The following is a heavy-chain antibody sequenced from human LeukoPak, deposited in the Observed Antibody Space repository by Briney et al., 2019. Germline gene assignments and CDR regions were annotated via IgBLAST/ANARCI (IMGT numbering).Heavy chain of an antibody. CDR3: ARLGARQVLDY. V-gene: IGHV3-7*01. CDR1: GGSFSGYY. CDR2: IKQDGGEK. J-gene: IGHJ4*02. D-gene: IGHD4-17*01. Sequence: ETLSLTCAVYGGSFSGYYWSWVRQAPGKGLEWVANIKQDGGEKYYVDSVKGRFTISRDNAKNSLYLQMNSLRAEDTAVYYCARLGARQVLDYWGQGTLVTVSS.